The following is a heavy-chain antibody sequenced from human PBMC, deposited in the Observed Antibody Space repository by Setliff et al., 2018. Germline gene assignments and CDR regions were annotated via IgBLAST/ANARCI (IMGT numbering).Heavy chain of an antibody. V-gene: IGHV5-51*01. J-gene: IGHJ5*02. D-gene: IGHD3-10*01. CDR3: ARHPYYYGSGTYLDNNNRWFDP. CDR2: IYPGDSIT. CDR1: GYSFSTCW. Sequence: GESLRISCKGSGYSFSTCWIGWVRQMPGKGLEWMGIIYPGDSITRYSPSFQGQVTISVDKSINTAYLQWSSLRASDTAIYYCARHPYYYGSGTYLDNNNRWFDPWGQGTLVTVSS.